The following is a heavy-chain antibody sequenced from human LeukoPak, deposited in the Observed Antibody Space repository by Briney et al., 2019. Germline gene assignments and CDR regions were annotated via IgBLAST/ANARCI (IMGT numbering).Heavy chain of an antibody. CDR1: GFTFSGYW. CDR2: IKKEGSEK. J-gene: IGHJ4*02. V-gene: IGHV3-7*03. CDR3: AKDGGQWLVDY. Sequence: GGSLRLSCAASGFTFSGYWMNWVRQAPGKGLEWVANIKKEGSEKYYVDSVKGRFTISRDNAKNSLYLQMNSLRAEDTAVYYCAKDGGQWLVDYWGQGTLVTVSS. D-gene: IGHD6-19*01.